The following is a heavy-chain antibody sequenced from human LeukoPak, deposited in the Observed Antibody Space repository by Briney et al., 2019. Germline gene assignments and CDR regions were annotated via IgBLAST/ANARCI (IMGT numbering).Heavy chain of an antibody. D-gene: IGHD3-16*01. CDR2: VDPEDGKT. Sequence: ASVKVSCKISGYALTELSIHWVRQAPGKGLEWMGGVDPEDGKTIYAQKYQGRVTLTDDTSADTSYLELSSLTSEDTAVYYCLTILYGRPWNPVGGGGLWGRGTLVTVSS. V-gene: IGHV1-24*01. CDR1: GYALTELS. J-gene: IGHJ4*02. CDR3: LTILYGRPWNPVGGGGL.